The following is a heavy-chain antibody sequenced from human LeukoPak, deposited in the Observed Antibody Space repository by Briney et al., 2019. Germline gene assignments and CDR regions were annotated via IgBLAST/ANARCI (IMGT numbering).Heavy chain of an antibody. Sequence: SETLSLTCTVSSYSISSGYYWGWIRQPPGKGLEWIGSIYHSGGTYYNPSLKSRVTTSVDTSKNQFSLKLSSVTAADTAVYYCARDQPYIDVWGKGTTVTVSS. CDR1: SYSISSGYY. CDR3: ARDQPYIDV. J-gene: IGHJ6*03. CDR2: IYHSGGT. V-gene: IGHV4-38-2*02.